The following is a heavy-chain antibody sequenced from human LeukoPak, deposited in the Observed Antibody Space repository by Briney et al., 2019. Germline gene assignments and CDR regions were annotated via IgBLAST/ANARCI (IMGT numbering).Heavy chain of an antibody. D-gene: IGHD1-7*01. Sequence: AETLSLTCTVSGLSISSSSYYWGWLRQPPGKGLEWIVSIYDSRSTYYHPSLKSPVTISADTSKTQSSLKLRSVTAAHTAVYYCARSRITGTIDYWGQGTLVTVSS. V-gene: IGHV4-39*01. J-gene: IGHJ4*02. CDR2: IYDSRST. CDR3: ARSRITGTIDY. CDR1: GLSISSSSYY.